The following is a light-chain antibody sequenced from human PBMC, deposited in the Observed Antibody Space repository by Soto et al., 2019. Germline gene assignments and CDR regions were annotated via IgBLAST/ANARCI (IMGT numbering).Light chain of an antibody. CDR2: TAS. CDR1: QSIVRN. CDR3: QQSHSSPLS. Sequence: IQLPQSPSSLSASVGDRVTSTCLASQSIVRNLNWYQQKPGKAPELLIYTASNLESGVPSRFSGSGSGTDFALTISSLQPEDSAVYYCQQSHSSPLSFGGGTKVDIK. J-gene: IGKJ4*01. V-gene: IGKV1-39*01.